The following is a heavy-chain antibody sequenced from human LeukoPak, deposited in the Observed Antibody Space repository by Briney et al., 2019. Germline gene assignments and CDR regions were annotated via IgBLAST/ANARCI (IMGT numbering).Heavy chain of an antibody. D-gene: IGHD3-3*01. CDR2: MNPNSGNT. CDR1: GYTFTSYD. CDR3: ARGDREKRFLEWFSFYYYMDV. J-gene: IGHJ6*03. V-gene: IGHV1-8*01. Sequence: SSVKVSCKASGYTFTSYDINWVRQATGQGLEWMGWMNPNSGNTGYAQKFQGRVTMTRNTSISTAYMELSSLRSEDTAVYYCARGDREKRFLEWFSFYYYMDVWGKGTTVTVSS.